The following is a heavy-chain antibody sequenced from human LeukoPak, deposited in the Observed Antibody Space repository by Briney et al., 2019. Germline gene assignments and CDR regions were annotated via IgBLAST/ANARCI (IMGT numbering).Heavy chain of an antibody. CDR1: GGSVSNSLYY. CDR2: IYYNGDT. J-gene: IGHJ4*02. D-gene: IGHD4-17*01. V-gene: IGHV4-61*01. Sequence: PSETLSLTCTVSGGSVSNSLYYWSWIRQPPGKGLEWIGYIYYNGDTNYNPSLKSRVIISIDTSSNQFSLRLNSMTAADTAVYYCARGRTTRRTFDYWGQGTLVTVSS. CDR3: ARGRTTRRTFDY.